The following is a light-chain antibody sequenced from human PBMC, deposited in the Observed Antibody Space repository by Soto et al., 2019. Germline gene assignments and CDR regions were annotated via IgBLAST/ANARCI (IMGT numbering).Light chain of an antibody. V-gene: IGLV2-14*03. CDR2: DVS. Sequence: QSALTQPASVSGSPGQWITISCTGTSSDVGGYNYVSWYQQHPGKAPKLMIYDVSNRPSGVSNRFSGSKSGNTASLTISGLQAEDEADYYCGSYTSSSTVIFGGGTKVTVL. J-gene: IGLJ2*01. CDR3: GSYTSSSTVI. CDR1: SSDVGGYNY.